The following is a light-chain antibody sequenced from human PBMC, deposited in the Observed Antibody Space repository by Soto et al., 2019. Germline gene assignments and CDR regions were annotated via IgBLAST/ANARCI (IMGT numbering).Light chain of an antibody. CDR2: DAS. V-gene: IGKV1-13*02. CDR3: QQYGSSLT. CDR1: QGISSA. Sequence: AIQLTQSPSSLSASVGDRVTITYRASQGISSALAWYQQKPGKAPKLLIYDASSLESGVPSRFSGSGSGTDFTLTISSLQPEDFATYYCQQYGSSLTFGGGTKVDIK. J-gene: IGKJ4*01.